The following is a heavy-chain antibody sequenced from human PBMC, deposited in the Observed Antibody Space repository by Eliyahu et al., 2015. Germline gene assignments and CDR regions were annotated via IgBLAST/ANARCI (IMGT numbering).Heavy chain of an antibody. CDR3: ARDDTDYYDSSGYFDY. V-gene: IGHV3-48*02. D-gene: IGHD3-22*01. CDR1: GFXFXXYG. CDR2: ISGSGETI. Sequence: EVQLAESGGGLAXPGGSLRXSCEASGFXFXXYGMNWVRQAPGKGLEWVSFISGSGETIYYADSVKGRFSISRYNAKNSLYLQMNSLRDEDTAMYFCARDDTDYYDSSGYFDYWGQGTLVAVSS. J-gene: IGHJ4*02.